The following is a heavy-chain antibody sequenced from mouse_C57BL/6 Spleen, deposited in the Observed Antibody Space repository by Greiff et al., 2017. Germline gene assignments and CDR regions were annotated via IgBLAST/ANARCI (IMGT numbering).Heavy chain of an antibody. V-gene: IGHV5-6*01. CDR3: SRTVYYSSSPGAMDY. Sequence: EVQGVESGGDLVKPGGSLKLSCAASGFTFSSYGMSWVRQTPDKRLEWVATISSGGSYTYYPDSVKGRFTITRDNAKNTLSLHMSSRKSEDTAMYFCSRTVYYSSSPGAMDYWGQGTSVTVSS. J-gene: IGHJ4*01. CDR2: ISSGGSYT. CDR1: GFTFSSYG. D-gene: IGHD1-1*01.